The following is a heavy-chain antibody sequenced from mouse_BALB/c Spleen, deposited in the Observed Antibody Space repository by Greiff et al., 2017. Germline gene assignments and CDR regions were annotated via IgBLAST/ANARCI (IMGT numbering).Heavy chain of an antibody. J-gene: IGHJ2*01. D-gene: IGHD2-10*02. CDR3: ARKYGNYD. Sequence: QVQLQQSGAELVKPGASVKLSCKASGYTFTSYWMHWVKQRPGQGLEWIGEIDPSDSYTNYNQKFKGKATLTVDKSSSTAYMQLSSLTSEDSAVYYCARKYGNYDWGQGTTLTVSS. CDR2: IDPSDSYT. V-gene: IGHV1-69*02. CDR1: GYTFTSYW.